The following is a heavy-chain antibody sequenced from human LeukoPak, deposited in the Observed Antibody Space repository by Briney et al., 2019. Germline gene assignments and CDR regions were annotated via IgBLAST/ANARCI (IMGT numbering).Heavy chain of an antibody. Sequence: SETLSLTCTVSGGSISRSSYYWGWIRQPPGKGLEWIGSIYYSGSTYYNPSLKSRVTISVDTSKNQFSLKLSSVTAADTAVYYCARQIQYCSGGSCYSGNFQHWGQGTLVTVSS. CDR1: GGSISRSSYY. CDR3: ARQIQYCSGGSCYSGNFQH. J-gene: IGHJ1*01. CDR2: IYYSGST. D-gene: IGHD2-15*01. V-gene: IGHV4-39*01.